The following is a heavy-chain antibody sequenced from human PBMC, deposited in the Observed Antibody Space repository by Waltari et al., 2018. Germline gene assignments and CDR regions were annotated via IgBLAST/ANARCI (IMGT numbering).Heavy chain of an antibody. V-gene: IGHV4-39*02. CDR2: IGYNGAT. J-gene: IGHJ3*01. Sequence: AWIRQPRGRGLEWIGTIGYNGATYSSPSLKSRVTVSRDTSKSHLSLKLGSVTAADTAIYYCATYIGASIGTAAFDVWGQGTMVTVSS. D-gene: IGHD5-12*01. CDR3: ATYIGASIGTAAFDV.